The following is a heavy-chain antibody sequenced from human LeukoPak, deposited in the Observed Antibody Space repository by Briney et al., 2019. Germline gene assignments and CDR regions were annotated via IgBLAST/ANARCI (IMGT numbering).Heavy chain of an antibody. CDR1: GFTFSSYA. D-gene: IGHD6-13*01. CDR3: ARDGGAAAGIDY. Sequence: GGSLRLSCAASGFTFSSYAMHWVRRAPGKGLEWVAVISYDGSNKYYADSVKGRFTISRDNSKNTLYLRMNSLRAEDTAVYYCARDGGAAAGIDYWGQGTLVTVSS. CDR2: ISYDGSNK. V-gene: IGHV3-30-3*01. J-gene: IGHJ4*02.